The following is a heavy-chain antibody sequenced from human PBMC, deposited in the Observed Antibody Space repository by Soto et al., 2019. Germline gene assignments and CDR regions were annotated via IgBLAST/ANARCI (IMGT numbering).Heavy chain of an antibody. V-gene: IGHV4-4*07. CDR1: GGSISSYY. CDR2: IYTSGST. D-gene: IGHD6-13*01. Sequence: QVQLQESGPGLVKPSETLSLTCTVSGGSISSYYWSWIRQPAGKGLEWIGRIYTSGSTNYNPSLKSRVTMSVDTSKNQSSLKLSSVPAADTGVYYCARDPEAIEQQLAGAYYYYGMDVWGQGTTVTVSS. J-gene: IGHJ6*02. CDR3: ARDPEAIEQQLAGAYYYYGMDV.